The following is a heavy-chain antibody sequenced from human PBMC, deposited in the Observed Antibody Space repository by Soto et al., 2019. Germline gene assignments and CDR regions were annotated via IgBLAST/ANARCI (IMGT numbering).Heavy chain of an antibody. D-gene: IGHD3-10*01. J-gene: IGHJ3*02. CDR1: GYTFTSYD. V-gene: IGHV1-8*01. CDR3: ARPQREGAYYGSGSYHRAFDI. Sequence: ASVKVSCKASGYTFTSYDINWVRQATGQGLEWMGWMNPNSGNTGYAQKFQGRVTMTRNTSISTAYMELSSLRSEDTAVYYCARPQREGAYYGSGSYHRAFDIWGQGTMVTVSS. CDR2: MNPNSGNT.